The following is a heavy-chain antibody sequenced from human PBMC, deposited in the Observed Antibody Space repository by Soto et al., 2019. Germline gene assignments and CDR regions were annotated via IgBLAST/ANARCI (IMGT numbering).Heavy chain of an antibody. V-gene: IGHV4-59*01. CDR1: GGSTSSYY. Sequence: LSLTCTVSGGSTSSYYWSWIRQPPGKGLEWIGYIYYSGSTNYNPSLKSRVTISVDTSKNQFSLKLSSVTAADTAVYYCARYGGYCSGGSCYQVPYYFDYWGQGTLVTVSS. CDR2: IYYSGST. CDR3: ARYGGYCSGGSCYQVPYYFDY. J-gene: IGHJ4*02. D-gene: IGHD2-15*01.